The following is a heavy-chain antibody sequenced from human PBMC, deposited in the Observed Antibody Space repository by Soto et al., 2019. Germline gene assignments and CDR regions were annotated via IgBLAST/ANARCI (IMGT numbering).Heavy chain of an antibody. Sequence: QITLKESGPALVKPTQTLTLTCTFSGFSLSTRGVGVGCIRQPPGKDQEWLALLYWDDDEGYSPSLKTRLTITKDTSKNQVVLTVTNMDPVDTATYYCAHRPRGYSYYFDYWGQGTLVTVSS. CDR3: AHRPRGYSYYFDY. CDR2: LYWDDDE. J-gene: IGHJ4*02. CDR1: GFSLSTRGVG. D-gene: IGHD5-18*01. V-gene: IGHV2-5*02.